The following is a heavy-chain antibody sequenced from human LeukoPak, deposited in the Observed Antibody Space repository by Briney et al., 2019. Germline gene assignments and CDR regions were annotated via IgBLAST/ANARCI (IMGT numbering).Heavy chain of an antibody. V-gene: IGHV3-74*01. J-gene: IGHJ4*02. D-gene: IGHD6-19*01. Sequence: PVGSLRLSCAASGFTLSSFWMHWVRQAPGKGLVWVSHINSVGSSTSYADSVKGRFTISRDNGKNTLYLQMKSLRAEDTAVYYCARERTSGWDAFGFWGQGTLVTVSS. CDR1: GFTLSSFW. CDR3: ARERTSGWDAFGF. CDR2: INSVGSST.